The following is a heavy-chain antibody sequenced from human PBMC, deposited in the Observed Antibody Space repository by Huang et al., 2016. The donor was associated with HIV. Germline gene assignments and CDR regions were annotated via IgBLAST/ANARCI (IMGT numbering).Heavy chain of an antibody. CDR2: ISGNGFST. D-gene: IGHD2-15*01. V-gene: IGHV3-23*01. CDR1: GFTFGAYA. Sequence: EMQLLESGGGLVQPGGSLRLSCAASGFTFGAYAMNWVRQAPGKGLEWVSGISGNGFSTYFADAVEGRFTIFRENSDRTVTWYLQMNRLRADDTAGYYCAKVTEVAVHYYYSGMDVWGQGTTVTVSS. J-gene: IGHJ6*01. CDR3: AKVTEVAVHYYYSGMDV.